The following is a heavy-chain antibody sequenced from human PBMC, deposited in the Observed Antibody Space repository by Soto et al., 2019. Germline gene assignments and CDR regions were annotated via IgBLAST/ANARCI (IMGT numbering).Heavy chain of an antibody. Sequence: PGGSLRLSCVGSGFTFNTYSMNWVRQAPGTGLEWVSSISSSASDITYADSVKGRFIISRDNAKNSLYLQMNSLRVEDTAIYYCARGRDFWSGFRYYDYWGHGALVTVSS. CDR3: ARGRDFWSGFRYYDY. D-gene: IGHD3-3*01. CDR1: GFTFNTYS. J-gene: IGHJ4*01. CDR2: ISSSASDI. V-gene: IGHV3-21*01.